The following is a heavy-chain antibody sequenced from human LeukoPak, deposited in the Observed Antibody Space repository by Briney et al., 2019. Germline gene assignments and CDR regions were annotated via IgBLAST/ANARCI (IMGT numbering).Heavy chain of an antibody. CDR3: ARVGRYCSGGSCYYFDY. J-gene: IGHJ4*02. D-gene: IGHD2-15*01. V-gene: IGHV1-8*03. CDR1: GYTFTSYD. Sequence: VASVKVSCKASGYTFTSYDINWVRQATGQGLKWVGWMNPNSGNTGYAQKFQGRVTITRNTSISTAYMELSSLRSEDTAVYYCARVGRYCSGGSCYYFDYWGQGTLVTVSS. CDR2: MNPNSGNT.